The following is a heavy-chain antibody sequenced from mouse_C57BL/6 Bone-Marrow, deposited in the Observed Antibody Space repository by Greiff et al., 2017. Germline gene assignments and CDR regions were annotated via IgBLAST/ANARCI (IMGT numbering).Heavy chain of an antibody. D-gene: IGHD2-12*01. CDR1: GYSITSGYY. J-gene: IGHJ3*01. CDR2: ISYDGSN. V-gene: IGHV3-6*01. CDR3: ARALYEGFAY. Sequence: EVHLVESGPGLVKPSQSLSLTCSVTGYSITSGYYWNWIRQFPGNKLEWMGYISYDGSNNYNPSLKNRISITRDTSKNQFFLKLNSVTTEDTATYYCARALYEGFAYWGQGTLVTVSA.